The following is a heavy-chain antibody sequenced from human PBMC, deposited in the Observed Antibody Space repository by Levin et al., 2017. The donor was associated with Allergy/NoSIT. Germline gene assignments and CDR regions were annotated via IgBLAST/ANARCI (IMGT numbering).Heavy chain of an antibody. CDR2: ISSSTSMN. D-gene: IGHD3-9*01. V-gene: IGHV3-48*04. Sequence: QSGESLKISCAASGFNFRTYSMIWVRQAPGQGLEWVSYISSSTSMNYYADSVKGRFTISRDNAKNSLYLQMNSLRAEDTAVYYCARGYYDILTGYYQPFDYWGRGTLVTVSS. J-gene: IGHJ4*02. CDR1: GFNFRTYS. CDR3: ARGYYDILTGYYQPFDY.